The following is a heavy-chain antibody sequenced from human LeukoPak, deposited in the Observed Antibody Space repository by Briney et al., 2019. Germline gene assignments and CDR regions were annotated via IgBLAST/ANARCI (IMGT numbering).Heavy chain of an antibody. CDR3: AREPYYYDSSGLDY. V-gene: IGHV3-11*01. J-gene: IGHJ4*02. CDR1: GFTFSDYY. D-gene: IGHD3-22*01. Sequence: GGSLRLSCAASGFTFSDYYMSWIRQAPGEGLEWVSYISSSGSTIYYADSVKGRFTISRDNAKNSLYLQMNSLRAEDTAVYYCAREPYYYDSSGLDYWGQGTLVTVSS. CDR2: ISSSGSTI.